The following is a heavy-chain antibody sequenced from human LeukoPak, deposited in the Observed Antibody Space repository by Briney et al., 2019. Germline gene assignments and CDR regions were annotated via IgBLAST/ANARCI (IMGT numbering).Heavy chain of an antibody. CDR3: AKGKRYPDY. V-gene: IGHV3-7*03. D-gene: IGHD1-1*01. CDR1: GFTFSEPW. Sequence: GGSLRLSCVVSGFTFSEPWMSWVRQAPGKGLGWVASLNLDGSDKYYVDSVKGRFTISRDNAKNSLYLLMDSLRVEDTAVYYCAKGKRYPDYWGQGTLVTVSS. J-gene: IGHJ4*02. CDR2: LNLDGSDK.